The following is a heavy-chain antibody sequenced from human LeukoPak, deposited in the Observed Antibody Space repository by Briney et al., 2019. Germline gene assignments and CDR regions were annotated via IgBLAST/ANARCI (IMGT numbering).Heavy chain of an antibody. CDR2: ISTDASST. J-gene: IGHJ4*02. Sequence: GGSLRLSCAGSGFTFSSYWMHWVRQAPGKGLVWVSRISTDASSTTYADSVKGRFTISRDNAKDTLYLQMNSLRAEDTAVYYCARGSRGNFDYWGQGTLVTVSS. CDR3: ARGSRGNFDY. D-gene: IGHD4-23*01. CDR1: GFTFSSYW. V-gene: IGHV3-74*01.